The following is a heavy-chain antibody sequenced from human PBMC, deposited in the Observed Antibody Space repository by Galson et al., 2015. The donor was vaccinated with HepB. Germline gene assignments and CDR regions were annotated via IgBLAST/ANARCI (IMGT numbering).Heavy chain of an antibody. CDR2: ISSSSTYI. CDR3: ARSPSNAWYGDY. Sequence: SLRLSCAVSGFTLSRYHLNWVRQTPGKGLEWVPSISSSSTYIYYADSVRGRFTISRDNAKNSLYLQMNSPRAEDTAVYYCARSPSNAWYGDYWGQGTLVTVSS. J-gene: IGHJ4*02. D-gene: IGHD6-19*01. V-gene: IGHV3-21*01. CDR1: GFTLSRYH.